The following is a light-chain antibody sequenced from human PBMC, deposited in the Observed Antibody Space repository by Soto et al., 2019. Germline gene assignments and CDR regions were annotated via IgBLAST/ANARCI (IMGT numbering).Light chain of an antibody. CDR3: CSYAGSNYV. J-gene: IGLJ1*01. V-gene: IGLV2-23*02. CDR1: SSDVGNYNL. Sequence: HSVLTQPASVSGSPGQPITISCTGNSSDVGNYNLVSWYQHHPGKAPKLMIYEVSKRPSGVSNRFSGSKSGDMASLTISGLQAEDEADYYCCSYAGSNYVFGTGTKVTVL. CDR2: EVS.